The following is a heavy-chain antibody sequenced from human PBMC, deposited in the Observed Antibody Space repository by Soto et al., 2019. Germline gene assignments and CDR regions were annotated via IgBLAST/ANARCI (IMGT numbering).Heavy chain of an antibody. Sequence: QVQLVQSGAEVKKPGASVKVSCKASGYTFTGYYMHWVRQAPGQGLEWMGWINPNSGGTNYAQKFQGRATMTRDTSISTAYMELSRLRSDDTAVYYCVGGQEYGSGRGAFDIWGQGTMVTVSS. CDR3: VGGQEYGSGRGAFDI. D-gene: IGHD3-10*01. CDR1: GYTFTGYY. J-gene: IGHJ3*02. CDR2: INPNSGGT. V-gene: IGHV1-2*02.